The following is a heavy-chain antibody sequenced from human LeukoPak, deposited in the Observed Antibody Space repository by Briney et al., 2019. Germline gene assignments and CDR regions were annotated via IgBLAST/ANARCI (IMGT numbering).Heavy chain of an antibody. CDR3: ARHYGP. D-gene: IGHD3-16*01. CDR2: IFYSGST. V-gene: IGHV4-61*08. J-gene: IGHJ5*02. CDR1: GASVSSDGYY. Sequence: SETLSLTCTVSGASVSSDGYYWSWIRQPPGKGLESIGYIFYSGSTNYNPSLKSRVTISVDTSNNQFSLKLSSVTAADTAVYYCARHYGPWGQGTLVTVSS.